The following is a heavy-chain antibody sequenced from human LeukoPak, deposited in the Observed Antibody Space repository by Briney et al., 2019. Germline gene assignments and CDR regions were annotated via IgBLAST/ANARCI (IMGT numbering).Heavy chain of an antibody. Sequence: GSSVKVSCKASGGTFSSYAISWVRQAPGQGLEWMGGIIPIFGTANYAQKFQGRVTITADESTSTAYMELSSLRSEDTAVYYCARERDGITGTYFDYWGQGTLVTVSS. D-gene: IGHD1-20*01. CDR3: ARERDGITGTYFDY. V-gene: IGHV1-69*01. CDR2: IIPIFGTA. CDR1: GGTFSSYA. J-gene: IGHJ4*02.